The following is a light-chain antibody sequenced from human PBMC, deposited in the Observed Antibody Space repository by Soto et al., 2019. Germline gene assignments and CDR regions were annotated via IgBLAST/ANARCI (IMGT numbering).Light chain of an antibody. Sequence: QSVLTQPPSASGSLGQAVTISCTGTSSDVGGYNFVSWYQQHPGKAPKLMFYEVSKRPSGVPDRFFGSKSGNTASLTVSGLQAEDEADYYCSSFAGNTVVFDGGTKLTVL. CDR2: EVS. CDR3: SSFAGNTVV. CDR1: SSDVGGYNF. J-gene: IGLJ2*01. V-gene: IGLV2-8*01.